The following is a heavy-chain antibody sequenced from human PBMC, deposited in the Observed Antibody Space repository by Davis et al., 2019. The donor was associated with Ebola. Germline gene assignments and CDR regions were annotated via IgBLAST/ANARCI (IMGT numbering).Heavy chain of an antibody. Sequence: GESLKISCAASGFTFSSYSMNWVRQAPGKGLEWVANIKQDGSEKYYVDSVKGRFTISRDNAKNSLYLQMNSLRAEDTAVYYCARGPIVGATTPHFDYWGQGTLVTVSS. CDR3: ARGPIVGATTPHFDY. CDR2: IKQDGSEK. CDR1: GFTFSSYS. J-gene: IGHJ4*02. D-gene: IGHD1-26*01. V-gene: IGHV3-7*03.